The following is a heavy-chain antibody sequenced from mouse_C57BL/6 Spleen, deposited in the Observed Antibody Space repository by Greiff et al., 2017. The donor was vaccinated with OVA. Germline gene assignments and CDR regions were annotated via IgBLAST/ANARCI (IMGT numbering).Heavy chain of an antibody. CDR3: ARTSFNDYYGSSIRHYYAMDY. CDR2: IYPGSGST. CDR1: GYTFTSYW. Sequence: QVQLQQSGAELVKPGASVKMSCKASGYTFTSYWITWVKQRPGQGLEWIGDIYPGSGSTNYNEKFKSKATLTVDTSSSTAYMQLSSLTSEDSAVYYCARTSFNDYYGSSIRHYYAMDYWGQGTSVTVSS. J-gene: IGHJ4*01. V-gene: IGHV1-55*01. D-gene: IGHD1-1*01.